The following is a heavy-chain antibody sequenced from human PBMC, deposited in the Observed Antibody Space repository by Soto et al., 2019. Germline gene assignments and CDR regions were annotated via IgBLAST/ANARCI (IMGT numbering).Heavy chain of an antibody. V-gene: IGHV5-10-1*01. CDR3: ARTPGGHDSSGYYYY. CDR2: IDPSDSYT. CDR1: GYSFTSYW. D-gene: IGHD3-22*01. Sequence: PGESLKISCKGSGYSFTSYWISWVRQMPGKGLEWMGRIDPSDSYTNYSPSFQGHVTISADKSISTAYLQWSSLKASDTAMYYCARTPGGHDSSGYYYYWGQGTLVTLSS. J-gene: IGHJ4*02.